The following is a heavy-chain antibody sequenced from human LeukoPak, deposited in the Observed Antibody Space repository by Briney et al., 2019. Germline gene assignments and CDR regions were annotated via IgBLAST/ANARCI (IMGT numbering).Heavy chain of an antibody. Sequence: GGSLRLSCAASGFTFSSYAMSWVRQAPGKGLKWVSAISGSGGSTYYADSVKGRFTISRDNSKNTLYLQMNSLRAEDTAVYYCAKNLPAYYDFWSGYYFDYWGQGTLVAVSS. J-gene: IGHJ4*02. CDR3: AKNLPAYYDFWSGYYFDY. CDR1: GFTFSSYA. CDR2: ISGSGGST. D-gene: IGHD3-3*01. V-gene: IGHV3-23*01.